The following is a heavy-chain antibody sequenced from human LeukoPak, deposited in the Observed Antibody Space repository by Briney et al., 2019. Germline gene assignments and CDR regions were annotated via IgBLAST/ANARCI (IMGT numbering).Heavy chain of an antibody. CDR3: AKGPRGYCSSTSCPPDY. Sequence: GGSLRLSCAASGFTFSSYAMSWVRQAPGKGLEWVSAISGSGGSTYYADSVRGRFTISRDNSKNTLYLQMNSLRAEDTAVCYCAKGPRGYCSSTSCPPDYWGQGTLVTVSS. J-gene: IGHJ4*02. CDR1: GFTFSSYA. V-gene: IGHV3-23*01. CDR2: ISGSGGST. D-gene: IGHD2-2*01.